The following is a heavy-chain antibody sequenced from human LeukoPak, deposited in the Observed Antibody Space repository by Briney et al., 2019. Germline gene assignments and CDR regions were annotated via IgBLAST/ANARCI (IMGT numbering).Heavy chain of an antibody. J-gene: IGHJ5*02. V-gene: IGHV1-69*05. CDR3: ARDRDYDSSGYQNWFDP. CDR2: IIPIFGTA. D-gene: IGHD3-22*01. Sequence: GSSVKVSCKASGGTFSSYAISGVRQAPGQGLEWMGGIIPIFGTANYAQKFQGRVTITTDESTSTAYMELSSLRSEDTAVYYCARDRDYDSSGYQNWFDPWGQGTLVTVSS. CDR1: GGTFSSYA.